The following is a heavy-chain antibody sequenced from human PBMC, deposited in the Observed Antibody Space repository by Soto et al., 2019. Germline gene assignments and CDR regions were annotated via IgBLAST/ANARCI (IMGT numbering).Heavy chain of an antibody. CDR2: ISGSGGST. J-gene: IGHJ4*02. CDR1: GFTFSSYA. CDR3: AKDLDPDYDFWSGYYVWDY. D-gene: IGHD3-3*01. Sequence: GGSLRLSCAASGFTFSSYAMSWVRQAPGKGLEWVSAISGSGGSTYYADSVKGRFTISRDNSKNTLYLQMNSLRAEDTAVYYCAKDLDPDYDFWSGYYVWDYWGQGTLVTVSS. V-gene: IGHV3-23*01.